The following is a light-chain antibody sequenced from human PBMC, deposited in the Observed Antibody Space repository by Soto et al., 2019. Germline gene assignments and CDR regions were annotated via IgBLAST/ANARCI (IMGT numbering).Light chain of an antibody. CDR2: LNSDGSH. V-gene: IGLV4-69*01. CDR1: SGHSTYA. CDR3: QTWDTGIVV. J-gene: IGLJ2*01. Sequence: QSVLTQSPSASASLGASVKLTCTLGSGHSTYAIAWHQQQPEKGPRFLMRLNSDGSHNKGDGIPDRFLGSSSGAERYLTIPSLQSEDEADYYCQTWDTGIVVFGGGTKLTVL.